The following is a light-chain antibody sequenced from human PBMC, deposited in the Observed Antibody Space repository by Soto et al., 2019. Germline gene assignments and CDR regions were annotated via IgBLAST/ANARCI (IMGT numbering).Light chain of an antibody. CDR1: SGHSSYA. Sequence: QPVLTQSPSASASLGASVKLTCTLSSGHSSYAIAWHQQQPEKGPRYLMKLNSDGSHSKGDGIPERCSGPSSGAERYLTISSLQSEDEADYYCQTWGAGPAVFGGGTQLTVL. J-gene: IGLJ7*01. CDR2: LNSDGSH. V-gene: IGLV4-69*01. CDR3: QTWGAGPAV.